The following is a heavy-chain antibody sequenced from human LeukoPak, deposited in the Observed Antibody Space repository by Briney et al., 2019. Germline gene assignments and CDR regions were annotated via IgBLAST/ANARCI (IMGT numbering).Heavy chain of an antibody. V-gene: IGHV4-30-4*01. CDR2: IYYSGST. Sequence: SETLSLTCTVSGGSISSGDYYWSWIRQPPGKGLEWIGYIYYSGSTNYNPSLKSRVTISVDTSKNQFSLKLSSVTAADTAVYYCARGRVLLWFGEFRWFDPWGQGTLVTVSS. D-gene: IGHD3-10*01. J-gene: IGHJ5*02. CDR1: GGSISSGDYY. CDR3: ARGRVLLWFGEFRWFDP.